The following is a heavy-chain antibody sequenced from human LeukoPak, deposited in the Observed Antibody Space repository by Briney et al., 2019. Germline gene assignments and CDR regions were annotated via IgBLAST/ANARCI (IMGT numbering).Heavy chain of an antibody. V-gene: IGHV4-59*11. CDR1: SGSISGHY. Sequence: PSETLSLTCTVSSGSISGHYWGWVRQPPGKGLEFVGYVHYTGSTNSNRSLKSRLTMSVSKTQFSLNLSSVTAADTAVYYCARIVAGRNWYYFDYWGQGTLVTVSS. CDR2: VHYTGST. D-gene: IGHD6-13*01. CDR3: ARIVAGRNWYYFDY. J-gene: IGHJ4*02.